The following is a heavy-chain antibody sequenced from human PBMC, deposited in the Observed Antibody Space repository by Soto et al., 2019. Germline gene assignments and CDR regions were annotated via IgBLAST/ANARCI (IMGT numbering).Heavy chain of an antibody. CDR3: ATDLHDILTGYYLAYYYYGMDV. CDR1: GYTFTSYA. Sequence: ASVKVSCKASGYTFTSYAMHWVRQAPGQRLEWLGWINAGNGNTKYSQKFQGRVTITRDTSASTAYMELSSLRSEDTAVYYCATDLHDILTGYYLAYYYYGMDVWGQGTTVTVSS. J-gene: IGHJ6*02. D-gene: IGHD3-9*01. CDR2: INAGNGNT. V-gene: IGHV1-3*01.